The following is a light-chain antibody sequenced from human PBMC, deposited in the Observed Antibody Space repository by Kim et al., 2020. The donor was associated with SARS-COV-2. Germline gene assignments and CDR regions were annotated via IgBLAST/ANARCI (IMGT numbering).Light chain of an antibody. CDR2: DAS. Sequence: VGDRVTITCRASQSIRSWLAWYQQKPEKAPKVLIYDASSLESGVPSRFSGSGSGTEFTLTISSLQPDDFATYYCQQYNSHSPSWTFGQGTKVDIK. CDR3: QQYNSHSPSWT. CDR1: QSIRSW. V-gene: IGKV1-5*01. J-gene: IGKJ1*01.